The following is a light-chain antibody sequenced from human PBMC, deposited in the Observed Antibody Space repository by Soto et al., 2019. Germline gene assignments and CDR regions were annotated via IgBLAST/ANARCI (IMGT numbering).Light chain of an antibody. J-gene: IGKJ5*01. V-gene: IGKV3-20*01. CDR1: QSVSRNY. Sequence: ESVVMQSPGTLSLSPGERATLSCRASQSVSRNYFAWYQQKPGRAPRLLIYGTSSRATGIPDRFSGSGSGTDFTLTISRLEPEDFAVYYCQQYDTSFLITFGQGTRLEI. CDR3: QQYDTSFLIT. CDR2: GTS.